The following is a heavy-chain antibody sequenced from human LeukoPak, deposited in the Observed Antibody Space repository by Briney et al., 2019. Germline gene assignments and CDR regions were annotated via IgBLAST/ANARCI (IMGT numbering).Heavy chain of an antibody. CDR3: ARGGRTSGRFDP. V-gene: IGHV4-59*01. CDR2: IYYSGST. J-gene: IGHJ5*02. CDR1: GGSISSYY. D-gene: IGHD3-10*01. Sequence: SETLSLTCTVSGGSISSYYWSWIRQPPGKGLEWIGYIYYSGSTNYNPSLKSRVTISVDTSKNQFSLKLSSVTAADTAVYYCARGGRTSGRFDPWGQGTLVTVSS.